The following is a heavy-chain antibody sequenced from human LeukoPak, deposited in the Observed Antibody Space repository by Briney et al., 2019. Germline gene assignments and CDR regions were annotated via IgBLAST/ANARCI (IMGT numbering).Heavy chain of an antibody. J-gene: IGHJ4*02. CDR2: ISSSGSTI. Sequence: GGSLRLSCAASGFTFSSYEMNWVRQAPGNGLEWVSYISSSGSTIYYADSVKGRFTISRDNAKNSLYLQMNSLRAEDTAVYYCARDGSGYDLNYFDYWGQGTLVTVSS. D-gene: IGHD5-12*01. CDR1: GFTFSSYE. V-gene: IGHV3-48*03. CDR3: ARDGSGYDLNYFDY.